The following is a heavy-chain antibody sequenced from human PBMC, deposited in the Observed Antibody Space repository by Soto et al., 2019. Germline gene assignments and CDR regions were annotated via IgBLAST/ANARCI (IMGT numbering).Heavy chain of an antibody. D-gene: IGHD1-1*01. CDR1: GFTFSSYA. J-gene: IGHJ4*02. CDR2: ISGSGGST. CDR3: VKASTGTPYGFFYFDY. V-gene: IGHV3-23*01. Sequence: PGGSLRLSCAASGFTFSSYAMSWVRQAPGKGLEWVSAISGSGGSTYYADSVKGRFTISRDNSKNTLYLQMSSLRAEDTAVYYCVKASTGTPYGFFYFDYWGQGTLVTVSS.